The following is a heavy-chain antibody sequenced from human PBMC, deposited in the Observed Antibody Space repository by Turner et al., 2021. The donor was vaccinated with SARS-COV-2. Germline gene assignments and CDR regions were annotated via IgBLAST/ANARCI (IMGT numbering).Heavy chain of an antibody. CDR1: GGSISSYY. Sequence: QVQLQESGPGLVKPSETLSLTCTVSGGSISSYYWSWIRQPPGKGLEWIGYIYYSGSTNYNPSLKSRVTISVDTSKNQFSLKLRSVTAADTAVYYCARHGFSGWDGGGMDVWGQGTTVTVSS. CDR3: ARHGFSGWDGGGMDV. D-gene: IGHD6-19*01. CDR2: IYYSGST. V-gene: IGHV4-59*08. J-gene: IGHJ6*02.